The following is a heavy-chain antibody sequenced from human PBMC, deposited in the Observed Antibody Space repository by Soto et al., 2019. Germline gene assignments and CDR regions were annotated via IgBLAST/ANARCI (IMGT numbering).Heavy chain of an antibody. V-gene: IGHV3-30*18. CDR2: ISYDGSNK. CDR1: GFTFSSYG. Sequence: GGSLRLSCAASGFTFSSYGMHWVRQAPGKGLEWVAVISYDGSNKYYADSVKGRFTISRDNSKNTLYLQMNSLRAEDTAVYYCAKDRQRVRGVIILQDYYYYYMDVWGKGTTVTVSS. CDR3: AKDRQRVRGVIILQDYYYYYMDV. D-gene: IGHD3-10*01. J-gene: IGHJ6*03.